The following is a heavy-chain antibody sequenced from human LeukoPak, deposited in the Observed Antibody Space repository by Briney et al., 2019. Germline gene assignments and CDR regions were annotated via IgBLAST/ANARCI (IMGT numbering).Heavy chain of an antibody. J-gene: IGHJ5*02. CDR2: INPNSGGT. D-gene: IGHD2-8*01. CDR1: GYTFTGYY. CDR3: ARDTYCTNGVCYRFWFDP. Sequence: ASVKVSCTASGYTFTGYYMHWVRQAPGQGLEWMGWINPNSGGTNYAQKFQGRVTMTRDTSISTAYMELSRLRSDDTAVYYCARDTYCTNGVCYRFWFDPWGQGTLVTVSS. V-gene: IGHV1-2*02.